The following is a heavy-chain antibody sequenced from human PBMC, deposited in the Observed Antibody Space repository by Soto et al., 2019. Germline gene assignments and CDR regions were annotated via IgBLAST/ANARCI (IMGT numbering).Heavy chain of an antibody. Sequence: GGSLRLSCAASGFTFSSYWMTWVRQAPGKGLEWVANIKQDGSEKNYVDSVKGRFTISIDNAKNSLFLQMNSLRAEDTAVYFCAGDPNPVVVAYWGQGALVTVSS. CDR3: AGDPNPVVVAY. CDR1: GFTFSSYW. J-gene: IGHJ4*02. V-gene: IGHV3-7*01. D-gene: IGHD3-22*01. CDR2: IKQDGSEK.